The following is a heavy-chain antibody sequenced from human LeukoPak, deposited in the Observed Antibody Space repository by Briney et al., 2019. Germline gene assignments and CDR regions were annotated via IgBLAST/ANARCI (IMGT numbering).Heavy chain of an antibody. Sequence: HWASVKVSCKASGYTFTNYYIHWVRQAPGQGLEWMGIINPGGGSTSYAQKFQGRFTMTWDTSITTAYMELSSLRSEDTAVYYCAREYRHQPDWGQGTLVTVSS. CDR1: GYTFTNYY. J-gene: IGHJ4*02. CDR3: AREYRHQPD. D-gene: IGHD5-12*01. V-gene: IGHV1-46*01. CDR2: INPGGGST.